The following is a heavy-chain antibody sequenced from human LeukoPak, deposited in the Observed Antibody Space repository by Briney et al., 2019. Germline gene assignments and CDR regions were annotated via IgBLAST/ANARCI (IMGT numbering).Heavy chain of an antibody. D-gene: IGHD3-3*01. J-gene: IGHJ4*02. CDR2: ISAYNGNT. V-gene: IGHV1-18*01. CDR1: GYTFTSYG. CDR3: ARDREVYWSGYYQEPFDY. Sequence: ASVKVSCKASGYTFTSYGISWVGQAPGQGLEWMGWISAYNGNTSYAQKLQGRVTMTTDTSTSTAYMELRSLRSDDTAVYYCARDREVYWSGYYQEPFDYWGQGTLVTVSS.